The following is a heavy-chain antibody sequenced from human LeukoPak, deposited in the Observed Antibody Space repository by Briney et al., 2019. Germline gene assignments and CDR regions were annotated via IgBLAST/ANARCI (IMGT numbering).Heavy chain of an antibody. J-gene: IGHJ6*03. D-gene: IGHD1-26*01. V-gene: IGHV3-33*06. CDR2: IWYDGSNK. CDR3: AKDPRGSYSLDYYYYMDV. Sequence: GGSLRLSCAASGFTFSSYGMHWVRQAPGKGLEWVAVIWYDGSNKYYADSVKGRFTISRDNSKNTLYLQMNGLRAEDAAVYYCAKDPRGSYSLDYYYYMDVWGKGTTVTVSS. CDR1: GFTFSSYG.